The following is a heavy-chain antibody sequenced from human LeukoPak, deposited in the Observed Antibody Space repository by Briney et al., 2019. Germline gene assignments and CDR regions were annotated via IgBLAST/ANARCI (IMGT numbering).Heavy chain of an antibody. J-gene: IGHJ3*02. CDR3: ARTPYDSSGYYYVAAFDI. D-gene: IGHD3-22*01. V-gene: IGHV3-30*01. CDR2: ISYDGSNK. CDR1: GFTFSSYA. Sequence: PGSSLRLSCAASGFTFSSYAMHWVRQAPGKGLEWVAVISYDGSNKYYADSVKGRFTISRDNSKNTLYLQMNSLRAEDTAVYYCARTPYDSSGYYYVAAFDIWGQGTMVTVSS.